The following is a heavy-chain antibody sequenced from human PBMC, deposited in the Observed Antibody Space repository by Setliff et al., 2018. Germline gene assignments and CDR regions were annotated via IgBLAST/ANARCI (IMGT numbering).Heavy chain of an antibody. D-gene: IGHD5-18*01. CDR1: GGSISPYF. CDR3: ARDRTAYSYGLDV. Sequence: PSETLSLTCTVSGGSISPYFWSWIRQPPGKGLEWIGYIHHNGNTNFNPSLKTRVSMSVDTSKNQIALNLKSVTAADTAVYYCARDRTAYSYGLDVWGQGTTVTVSS. V-gene: IGHV4-59*01. CDR2: IHHNGNT. J-gene: IGHJ6*02.